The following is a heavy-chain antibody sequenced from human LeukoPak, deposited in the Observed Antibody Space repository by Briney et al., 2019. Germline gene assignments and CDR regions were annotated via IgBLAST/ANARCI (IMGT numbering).Heavy chain of an antibody. CDR2: IRQDGGAK. V-gene: IGHV3-7*01. J-gene: IGHJ4*02. CDR3: APPPIAATGN. CDR1: GFTFSNYW. Sequence: PGGSLRLSCAASGFTFSNYWMSWVRQAPGKGLEWVANIRQDGGAKNYVDSVKGRFTISRDNAKKSLYLQMNSLRAEDTAVYYCAPPPIAATGNWGQGTLVTVSS. D-gene: IGHD6-13*01.